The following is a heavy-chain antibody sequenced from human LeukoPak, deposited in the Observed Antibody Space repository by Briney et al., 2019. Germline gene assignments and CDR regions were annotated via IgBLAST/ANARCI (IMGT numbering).Heavy chain of an antibody. CDR1: GYTFIDYY. J-gene: IGHJ3*02. CDR3: ARDLAFGEMVTNRGAFDI. D-gene: IGHD5-24*01. V-gene: IGHV1-2*02. CDR2: INPSSGGT. Sequence: ASVKVSCKASGYTFIDYYMHWVRQAPGQGVEWMGWINPSSGGTNYAQKFQGRVTMTRDTSISTAYMELSRLRSDDTAVYYCARDLAFGEMVTNRGAFDIWGQGTMITVSS.